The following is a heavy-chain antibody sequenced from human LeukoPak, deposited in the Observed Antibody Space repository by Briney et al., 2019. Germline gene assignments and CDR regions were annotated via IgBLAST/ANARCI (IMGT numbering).Heavy chain of an antibody. CDR1: GFTFSSYA. D-gene: IGHD6-13*01. CDR2: ISYDGSNK. V-gene: IGHV3-30-3*01. CDR3: ARSVFYPGEAAGIRGWFDP. Sequence: PRGSLRLSCAASGFTFSSYAMHWVRQAPGKGLEWVAVISYDGSNKYYADSVKGRFTISRDNSKNTLYLQMNSLRAEDTAVYYCARSVFYPGEAAGIRGWFDPWGQGTLVTVSS. J-gene: IGHJ5*02.